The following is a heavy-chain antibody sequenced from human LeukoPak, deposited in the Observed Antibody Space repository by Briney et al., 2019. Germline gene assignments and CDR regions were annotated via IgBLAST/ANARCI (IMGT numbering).Heavy chain of an antibody. V-gene: IGHV3-9*01. CDR1: GFTFDDYA. Sequence: GGSLRLSCAASGFTFDDYAMHWVRQAPGKGLEWVSGISWNSGSIGYADSVKGRFTISRDNAKNSLYLQMNSLRAEDTALYCCARGASSHYYYYGMDVWGQGTTVTVSS. CDR2: ISWNSGSI. D-gene: IGHD2-15*01. J-gene: IGHJ6*02. CDR3: ARGASSHYYYYGMDV.